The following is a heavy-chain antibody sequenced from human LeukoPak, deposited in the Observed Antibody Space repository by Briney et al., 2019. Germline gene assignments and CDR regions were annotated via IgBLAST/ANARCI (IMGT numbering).Heavy chain of an antibody. Sequence: PGGSLRLSCAASGFTFSSYGMHWVRQAPGKGLEWVAFIRYDGSNKYYADSVKGRFTISRDNSKNTLYLQMNSLRAEDTAVYYCAKTEASSGWYSLDYWGQGTLVTVSS. V-gene: IGHV3-30*02. CDR3: AKTEASSGWYSLDY. CDR2: IRYDGSNK. J-gene: IGHJ4*02. D-gene: IGHD6-19*01. CDR1: GFTFSSYG.